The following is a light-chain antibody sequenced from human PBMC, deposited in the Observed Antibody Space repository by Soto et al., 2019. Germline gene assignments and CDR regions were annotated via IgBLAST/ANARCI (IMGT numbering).Light chain of an antibody. Sequence: QSALTQPASVSGSPGQSITISCTGTSSDVGSYNLVSWYQQHPGKAPKLMIYEGSKRPSGVSIRFSGSTSGNTASLTISGLQAEDEADYYCCSYAGSYVFGTGTKLTVL. CDR3: CSYAGSYV. J-gene: IGLJ1*01. V-gene: IGLV2-23*01. CDR2: EGS. CDR1: SSDVGSYNL.